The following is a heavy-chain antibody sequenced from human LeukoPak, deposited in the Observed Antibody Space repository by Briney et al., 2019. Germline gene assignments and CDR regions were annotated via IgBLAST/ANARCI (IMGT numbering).Heavy chain of an antibody. J-gene: IGHJ6*02. D-gene: IGHD7-27*01. CDR1: GYTFTGYY. CDR2: IIPILGIA. Sequence: SVKVSCKASGYTFTGYYMHWVRQAPGQGLEWMGRIIPILGIANYAQKFQGRVTITADKSTSTAYMELSSLRSEDTAVYYCARGPLNWGLTYGMDVWGQGTTVTVSS. V-gene: IGHV1-69*04. CDR3: ARGPLNWGLTYGMDV.